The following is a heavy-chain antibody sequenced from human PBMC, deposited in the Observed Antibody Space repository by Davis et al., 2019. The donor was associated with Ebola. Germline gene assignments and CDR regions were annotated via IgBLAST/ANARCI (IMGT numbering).Heavy chain of an antibody. CDR2: TYYSSKWFN. Sequence: LSCAISGDSVYGKNGAWNWIRQSPSRGLEWLGRTYYSSKWFNDYAVSVKSRITINPDTSKNQFSLQLSSVTPEDTAVYYCVREWLRSGLDVWGKGAAVIVSS. J-gene: IGHJ6*04. V-gene: IGHV6-1*01. CDR3: VREWLRSGLDV. CDR1: GDSVYGKNGA. D-gene: IGHD5-12*01.